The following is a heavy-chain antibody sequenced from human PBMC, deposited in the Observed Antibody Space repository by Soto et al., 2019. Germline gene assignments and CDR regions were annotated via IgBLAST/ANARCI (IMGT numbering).Heavy chain of an antibody. D-gene: IGHD6-6*01. CDR1: GYTFTGYH. J-gene: IGHJ4*02. Sequence: GASVKVSCKASGYTFTGYHMHWVRQAPGQGLEWMGWINPNSGGTNYAQKFQGWVTMTRDTSISTAYMELSRLRSDDTAVYYCARDPIFPYSSSALFDYWGQGTLVTVSS. V-gene: IGHV1-2*04. CDR2: INPNSGGT. CDR3: ARDPIFPYSSSALFDY.